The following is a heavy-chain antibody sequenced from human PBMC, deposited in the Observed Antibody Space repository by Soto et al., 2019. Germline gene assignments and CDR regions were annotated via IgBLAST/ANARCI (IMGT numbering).Heavy chain of an antibody. V-gene: IGHV1-69*12. J-gene: IGHJ6*02. CDR1: GGTFSTSA. CDR2: IMPIFATP. D-gene: IGHD3-3*02. Sequence: QVQLMQSGAEVKKPGSSVKVSCKASGGTFSTSAISWVRQAPGEGLEWVGGIMPIFATPDYAQKFQGRVTISADESTATAYLELTSLTTGDTAVYYCARDKDRQQLGGNCYYILDVWGQGTAITVSS. CDR3: ARDKDRQQLGGNCYYILDV.